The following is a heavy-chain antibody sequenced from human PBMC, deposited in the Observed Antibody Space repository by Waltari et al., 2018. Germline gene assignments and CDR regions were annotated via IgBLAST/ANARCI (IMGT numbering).Heavy chain of an antibody. J-gene: IGHJ4*02. CDR2: IYYSGST. CDR1: AGSISSGVYY. CDR3: ARDRGGGTPYYFDY. D-gene: IGHD1-1*01. V-gene: IGHV4-31*03. Sequence: QVQLQESGPGLVKPSQTLSLTCTVSAGSISSGVYYLSWIRQHPGKGLEWLGYIYYSGSTYYNPSLKSRVTISVDTSKNQFSLKLSSVTAADTAVYYCARDRGGGTPYYFDYWGQGTLVTVSS.